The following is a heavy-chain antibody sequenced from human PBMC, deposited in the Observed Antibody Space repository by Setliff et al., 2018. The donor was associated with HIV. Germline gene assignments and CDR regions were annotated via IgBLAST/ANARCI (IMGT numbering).Heavy chain of an antibody. Sequence: VASVKVSCKASGYTFTGYYIYWVRQAPGQGLEWMGWINPHSGGTNYAQKFQGRVTMTRDTSISTASMELSRLRSDDTAVYYCARGAYYYDTSGYPRDPFDLWGQGTMVTVS. CDR1: GYTFTGYY. D-gene: IGHD3-22*01. J-gene: IGHJ3*01. V-gene: IGHV1-2*02. CDR2: INPHSGGT. CDR3: ARGAYYYDTSGYPRDPFDL.